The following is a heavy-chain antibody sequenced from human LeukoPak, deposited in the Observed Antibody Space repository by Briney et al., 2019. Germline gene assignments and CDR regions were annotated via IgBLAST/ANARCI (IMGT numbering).Heavy chain of an antibody. D-gene: IGHD3-3*02. CDR1: GYTFTGYY. CDR2: INPSSGGT. J-gene: IGHJ6*03. V-gene: IGHV1-2*02. Sequence: ASVKVSCKASGYTFTGYYMHWVRQAPGQGLEWMGWINPSSGGTNYAQKFQGRVTMTRDTSISTAYMELSRLRADDTAVYYCARDHLGQFWSGYYYYYMDVWGKGTTVTVSS. CDR3: ARDHLGQFWSGYYYYYMDV.